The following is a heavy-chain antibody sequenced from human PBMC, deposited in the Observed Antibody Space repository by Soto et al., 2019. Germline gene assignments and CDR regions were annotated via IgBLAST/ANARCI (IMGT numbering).Heavy chain of an antibody. CDR3: ARSRRDYYYDSSGYGPYYYYGMDV. Sequence: GGSLRLSCAASGFTFSSYGMHWVRQAPGKGLEWVAVIWYDGSNKYYADSVKGRFTISRDNSKNTLYLQMNSLRVGDTAVYYCARSRRDYYYDSSGYGPYYYYGMDVWGQGTTVTVSS. CDR1: GFTFSSYG. J-gene: IGHJ6*02. V-gene: IGHV3-33*01. D-gene: IGHD3-22*01. CDR2: IWYDGSNK.